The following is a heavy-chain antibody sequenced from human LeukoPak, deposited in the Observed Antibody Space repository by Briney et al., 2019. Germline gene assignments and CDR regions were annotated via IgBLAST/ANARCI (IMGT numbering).Heavy chain of an antibody. CDR3: AAQQLAIDY. Sequence: PSGALSLTCTVSGGSISSSSYYWGWIRQPPGKGLEWIGSIYYSGSTYYNPSLKSRVTISVDTSKNQFSLKLSSVTAADTAVYYCAAQQLAIDYWGQGTLVTVSS. D-gene: IGHD6-13*01. CDR2: IYYSGST. J-gene: IGHJ4*02. CDR1: GGSISSSSYY. V-gene: IGHV4-39*01.